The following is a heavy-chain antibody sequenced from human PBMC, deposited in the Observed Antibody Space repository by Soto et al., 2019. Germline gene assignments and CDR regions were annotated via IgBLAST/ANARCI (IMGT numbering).Heavy chain of an antibody. D-gene: IGHD1-26*01. V-gene: IGHV1-18*01. CDR1: GYTFTTSG. CDR3: ARAWDLPYSYYGMDF. CDR2: VSGYTGNT. Sequence: QVQLVQSGGEVKKPGASVKVSCKASGYTFTTSGVSWVRQAPGQGLEWMGWVSGYTGNTKYEEKFHDRVPMTKDTSTSTAYLELRILTTDYTAFASCARAWDLPYSYYGMDFWGQGPTGIVSS. J-gene: IGHJ6*02.